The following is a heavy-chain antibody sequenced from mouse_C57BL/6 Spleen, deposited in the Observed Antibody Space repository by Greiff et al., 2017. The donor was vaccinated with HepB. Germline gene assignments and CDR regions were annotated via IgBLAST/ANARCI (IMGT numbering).Heavy chain of an antibody. CDR1: GLTFSDYY. Sequence: DVMLVESGGGLVQPGGSLKLSCAASGLTFSDYYMYWVRQTPEKRLEWVAYISNGGGSTYYPDTVKGRFTISRDNAKNTLYLQMSRLKSEDTAMYYCARQGGYYGDFDYWGQGTTLTVSS. CDR2: ISNGGGST. J-gene: IGHJ2*01. V-gene: IGHV5-12*01. CDR3: ARQGGYYGDFDY. D-gene: IGHD2-3*01.